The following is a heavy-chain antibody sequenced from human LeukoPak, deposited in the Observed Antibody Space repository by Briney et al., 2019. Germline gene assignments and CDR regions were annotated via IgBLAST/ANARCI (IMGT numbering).Heavy chain of an antibody. Sequence: GGTLRLSCAASGFIFSHHGMNWVRQAPGKGLEWVSAISATGGTTYYADSVKGRFTISRDNSKNTLYLQMNSLRPEDTAVYYCAKDRDIVTTSYMDVWGKGTTVTISS. CDR1: GFIFSHHG. CDR2: ISATGGTT. V-gene: IGHV3-23*01. CDR3: AKDRDIVTTSYMDV. J-gene: IGHJ6*03. D-gene: IGHD5-12*01.